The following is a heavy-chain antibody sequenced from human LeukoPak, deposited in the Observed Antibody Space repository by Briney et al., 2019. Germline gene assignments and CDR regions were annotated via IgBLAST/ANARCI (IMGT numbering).Heavy chain of an antibody. CDR2: IAYDGSNK. V-gene: IGHV3-30*18. D-gene: IGHD5-18*01. Sequence: GRSLRLSCAASGFTFSSYGMHWVRQAPGKGLEWVAVIAYDGSNKYYADSVKGRFSISRDNSKNTLYLQMNSLRAEDTAVFYCAKDPRGYGYGYFDCWGQGALVTVSS. J-gene: IGHJ4*02. CDR1: GFTFSSYG. CDR3: AKDPRGYGYGYFDC.